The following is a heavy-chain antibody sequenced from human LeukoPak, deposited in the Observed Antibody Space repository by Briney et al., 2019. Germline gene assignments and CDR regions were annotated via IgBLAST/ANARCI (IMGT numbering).Heavy chain of an antibody. CDR1: GFTFSSYE. Sequence: GGSLRLSCAASGFTFSSYEMNWVRQAPGKGLEWVSYISSSGSTIYYADSVKGRFTISRDNAKNSLYLQMNSLRAEDTAVYYCARDLYSYPYGYHYYGMDVWRQGTTVTVPS. J-gene: IGHJ6*02. CDR3: ARDLYSYPYGYHYYGMDV. CDR2: ISSSGSTI. V-gene: IGHV3-48*03. D-gene: IGHD5-18*01.